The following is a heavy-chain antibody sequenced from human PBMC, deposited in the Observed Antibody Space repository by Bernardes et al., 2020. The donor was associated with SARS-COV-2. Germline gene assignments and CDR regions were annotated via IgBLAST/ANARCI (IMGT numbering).Heavy chain of an antibody. J-gene: IGHJ3*02. Sequence: GGSLRLSCAASGFTFSSYAMAWVRQAPGKGLEWVSSISSGSGAGTYYPDSLKRRFTISRDNSKNTLYLQINSLRAEDTARYYCAGKRVVPGAFDIWGQGTMVTVSS. CDR2: ISSGSGAGT. V-gene: IGHV3-23*01. D-gene: IGHD2-2*01. CDR1: GFTFSSYA. CDR3: AGKRVVPGAFDI.